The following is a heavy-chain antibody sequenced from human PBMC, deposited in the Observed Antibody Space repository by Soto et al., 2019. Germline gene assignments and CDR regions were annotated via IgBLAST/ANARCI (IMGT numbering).Heavy chain of an antibody. D-gene: IGHD3-22*01. CDR2: ISSSSSYI. Sequence: GGSLRLSCAASGFTFSSYSMNWVRQAPGKGLEWVSSISSSSSYIYYADSVKGRFTISRDNAKNSLYLHMNSLRAEDTAVYYCARGYHYYDSSGYDKWDAFDIWGQGTMVTVSS. V-gene: IGHV3-21*01. CDR3: ARGYHYYDSSGYDKWDAFDI. J-gene: IGHJ3*02. CDR1: GFTFSSYS.